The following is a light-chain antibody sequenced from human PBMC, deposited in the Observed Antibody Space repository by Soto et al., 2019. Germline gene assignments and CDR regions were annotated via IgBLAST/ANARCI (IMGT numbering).Light chain of an antibody. CDR1: QSVSSSY. Sequence: EIVLTQSPGTLSLSPGERATLSCRASQSVSSSYLAWYQQKPGQAPRLLIYGAPSRATGIPATFSGSGSGTAFTLTISRLEPEDFAVYYCQQYGSLGTFGQGTKVEIK. V-gene: IGKV3-20*01. CDR2: GAP. CDR3: QQYGSLGT. J-gene: IGKJ1*01.